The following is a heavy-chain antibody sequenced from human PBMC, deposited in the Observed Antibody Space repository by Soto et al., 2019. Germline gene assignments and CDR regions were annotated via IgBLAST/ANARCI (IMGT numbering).Heavy chain of an antibody. CDR3: ARHTYYYDSSGYHGGASYYYYYGMDV. CDR1: GYSFTSYW. CDR2: IYPGDSDT. J-gene: IGHJ6*02. D-gene: IGHD3-22*01. Sequence: GESLKISCKGSGYSFTSYWIGWVRQMPEKVLEWMGIIYPGDSDTRYSPSFQGQVTISADKSISTAYLQWSSLKASDTAMYYCARHTYYYDSSGYHGGASYYYYYGMDVWGQGTTVTVSS. V-gene: IGHV5-51*01.